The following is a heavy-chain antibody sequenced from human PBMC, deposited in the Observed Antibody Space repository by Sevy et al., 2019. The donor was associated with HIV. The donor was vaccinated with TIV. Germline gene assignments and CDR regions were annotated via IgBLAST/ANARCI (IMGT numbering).Heavy chain of an antibody. CDR2: IGTSGSTP. CDR3: AKEDTHRRRDF. Sequence: GGSLRLSCAASAVPFSNYAMSWVRQAPGKGLEGVSTIGTSGSTPNYAGPVRGRFTISRDNSRNTLYLQMNTLRVEDTAVYYCAKEDTHRRRDFWGQGTLVTVSS. CDR1: AVPFSNYA. V-gene: IGHV3-23*01. J-gene: IGHJ4*02.